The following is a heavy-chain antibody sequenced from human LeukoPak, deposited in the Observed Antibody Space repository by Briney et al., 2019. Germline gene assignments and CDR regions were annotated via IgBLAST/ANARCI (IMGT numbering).Heavy chain of an antibody. CDR1: GGSISSYY. D-gene: IGHD3-10*01. J-gene: IGHJ2*01. CDR2: IYYSGST. Sequence: SETLSLTCTVSGGSISSYYWSWIRQPPGKGLEWIGYIYYSGSTNYNPSLKSRVTISVDTSKNQFSLKLSSVTAADTAVYYCARDRSDYYGSGSYYKSWYFDLWGRGTLVTVSS. CDR3: ARDRSDYYGSGSYYKSWYFDL. V-gene: IGHV4-59*01.